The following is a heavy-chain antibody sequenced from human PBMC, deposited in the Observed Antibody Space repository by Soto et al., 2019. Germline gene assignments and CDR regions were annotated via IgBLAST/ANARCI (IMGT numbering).Heavy chain of an antibody. Sequence: QVQLVQSGAEVKKPGSSVKVSCKASGGTFSSYAISWVRQAPGQGLEWMGGIIPIFGTANYAQKFQGRVTITADESTSTAYMELSSLRSEDTAVYYCARGGGCSGGSCYDAVDIWGQGTMVTVSS. CDR3: ARGGGCSGGSCYDAVDI. V-gene: IGHV1-69*01. CDR2: IIPIFGTA. D-gene: IGHD2-15*01. CDR1: GGTFSSYA. J-gene: IGHJ3*02.